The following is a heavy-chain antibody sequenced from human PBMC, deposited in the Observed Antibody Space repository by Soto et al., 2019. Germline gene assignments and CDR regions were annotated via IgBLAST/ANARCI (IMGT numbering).Heavy chain of an antibody. CDR1: GVTFSSYS. CDR3: ARDLVGPLYYYYYMDV. CDR2: ISRSSSYI. J-gene: IGHJ6*03. Sequence: EVQLVESGGGLVQPGGSLRLSCAASGVTFSSYSMNWVRQAPGKGLEWVSSISRSSSYIYYADSVKGRFTISRDNAKNSLYLQVNSLRAEDTAVYYCARDLVGPLYYYYYMDVWGKGTTVTGSS. D-gene: IGHD2-8*02. V-gene: IGHV3-21*02.